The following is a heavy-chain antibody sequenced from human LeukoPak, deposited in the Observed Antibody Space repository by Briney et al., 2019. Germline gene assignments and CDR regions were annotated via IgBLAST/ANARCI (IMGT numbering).Heavy chain of an antibody. D-gene: IGHD3-16*01. CDR3: AREGLAGDGGFDY. CDR1: GGSISSYY. Sequence: SETLSLTCTVSGGSISSYYWSWIRQPPGKGLEWIGYIYYSGSTSYNPSLKSRVTISVDTSKNQFSLKLSSVTAADTAVYYCAREGLAGDGGFDYWGQGTLVTVSS. CDR2: IYYSGST. J-gene: IGHJ4*02. V-gene: IGHV4-59*08.